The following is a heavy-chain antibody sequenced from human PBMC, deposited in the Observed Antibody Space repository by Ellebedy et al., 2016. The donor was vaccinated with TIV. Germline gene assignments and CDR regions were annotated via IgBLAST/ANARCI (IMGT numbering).Heavy chain of an antibody. J-gene: IGHJ5*02. CDR3: AREGDLPRGNWFDP. CDR1: GYMFTDYY. Sequence: ASVKVSCXASGYMFTDYYMHWVRQAPGQGLEWMGWINPNSGGTNYALKFQGRVTMTRDTSISTAYMELSRVRSDDTAMYYCAREGDLPRGNWFDPWGQGTLVTVSS. V-gene: IGHV1-2*02. CDR2: INPNSGGT. D-gene: IGHD3-16*01.